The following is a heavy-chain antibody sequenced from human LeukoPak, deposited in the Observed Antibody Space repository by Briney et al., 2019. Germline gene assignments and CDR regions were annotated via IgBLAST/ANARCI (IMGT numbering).Heavy chain of an antibody. D-gene: IGHD6-19*01. CDR1: GGSISSSSYY. J-gene: IGHJ4*02. CDR2: IYCSGST. Sequence: PSETLSLTCTVSGGSISSSSYYWGWIRQPPGKGLEWIGSIYCSGSTYYNPSLKSRVTISVDTSKNQFSLKLSSVTAADTAVYYCASPPGGAVAGTPFDYWGQGTLVTVSS. V-gene: IGHV4-39*01. CDR3: ASPPGGAVAGTPFDY.